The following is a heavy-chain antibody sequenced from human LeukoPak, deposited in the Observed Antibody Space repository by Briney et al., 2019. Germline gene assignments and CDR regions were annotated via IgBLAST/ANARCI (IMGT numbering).Heavy chain of an antibody. CDR1: GGSISSYY. CDR3: ARAPGGCSSTSCFEYYFDY. CDR2: IYYSGST. D-gene: IGHD2-2*01. Sequence: SETLSLTCTVSGGSISSYYWSWIRQPPGKGLEWIGYIYYSGSTNYNPSLKSRVTTSVDTSKNQFSLKLSSVTAADTAVYYCARAPGGCSSTSCFEYYFDYWGQGTLVTVSS. J-gene: IGHJ4*02. V-gene: IGHV4-59*01.